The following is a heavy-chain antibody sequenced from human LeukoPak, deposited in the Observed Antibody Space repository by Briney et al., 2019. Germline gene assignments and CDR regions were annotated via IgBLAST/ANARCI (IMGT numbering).Heavy chain of an antibody. V-gene: IGHV1-69*01. Sequence: SVKVSCKASGGTFSSYAISWVRQAPGQGLEWMGGIIPIFGRANYAQKFQGRVTITADESTSTAYMELSSLRSEGTAVYYCARNEVVVPAATPRYYYYYGMDVWGQGTTVTVSS. CDR1: GGTFSSYA. CDR2: IIPIFGRA. CDR3: ARNEVVVPAATPRYYYYYGMDV. J-gene: IGHJ6*02. D-gene: IGHD2-2*02.